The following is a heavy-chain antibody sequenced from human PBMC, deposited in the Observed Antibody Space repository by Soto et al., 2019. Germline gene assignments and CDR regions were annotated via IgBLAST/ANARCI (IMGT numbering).Heavy chain of an antibody. V-gene: IGHV5-10-1*01. CDR3: ARHVIAAAGTFPKYDYYGMDV. CDR1: GYSFTSYW. Sequence: GESLKISCKGPGYSFTSYWISWVRQMPGKGLEWMGRIDPSDSYTNYSSSFQGHVTISADKSISTAYLQWSSLKASDTAMYYCARHVIAAAGTFPKYDYYGMDVWGQGTTVTVSS. CDR2: IDPSDSYT. D-gene: IGHD6-13*01. J-gene: IGHJ6*02.